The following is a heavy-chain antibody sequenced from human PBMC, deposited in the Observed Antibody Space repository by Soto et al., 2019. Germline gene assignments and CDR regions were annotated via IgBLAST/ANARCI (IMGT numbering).Heavy chain of an antibody. CDR2: IKSNTDGGTT. CDR3: TTVPNIVVVPADNQFDYGMDV. J-gene: IGHJ6*02. V-gene: IGHV3-15*07. CDR1: GFTCSNAW. D-gene: IGHD2-2*01. Sequence: EVQLVESGGGLVKPGGSLRLSCAASGFTCSNAWMNWVRQATGKGLEWFGRIKSNTDGGTTDYAAPVKGRFTIARDDSRNTLYLQMNSLKTEDTAVYYCTTVPNIVVVPADNQFDYGMDVWGQVTTVTVSS.